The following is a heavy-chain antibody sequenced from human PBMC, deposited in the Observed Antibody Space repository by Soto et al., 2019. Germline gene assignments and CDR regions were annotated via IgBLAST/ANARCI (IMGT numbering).Heavy chain of an antibody. D-gene: IGHD2-8*01. CDR3: ARRPPVWGFDL. CDR1: GYTFTSYD. J-gene: IGHJ4*02. V-gene: IGHV1-8*02. Sequence: QVQLVQSGAEVKKPGASVKVSCKASGYTFTSYDINWVRQATGQGLEWIGWMSPKTGDTGYAQNFQGRVTMTRNPSIRTVYMELISLTSEDTAVYYCARRPPVWGFDLWGQGTLVRVSS. CDR2: MSPKTGDT.